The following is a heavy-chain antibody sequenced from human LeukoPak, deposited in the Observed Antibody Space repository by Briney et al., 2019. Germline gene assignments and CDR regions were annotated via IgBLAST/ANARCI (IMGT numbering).Heavy chain of an antibody. J-gene: IGHJ4*02. Sequence: SETLSLTCTVSGDSISSYYWSWIRQPPGKGLEWIGYMYYSGSTNYSPSLESRVTMSVDTSKNQFSLKVNSVTAADTAVYYRARVTRMIRGTHYIDYWGQGILVTVSS. CDR1: GDSISSYY. CDR3: ARVTRMIRGTHYIDY. V-gene: IGHV4-59*01. CDR2: MYYSGST. D-gene: IGHD3-10*01.